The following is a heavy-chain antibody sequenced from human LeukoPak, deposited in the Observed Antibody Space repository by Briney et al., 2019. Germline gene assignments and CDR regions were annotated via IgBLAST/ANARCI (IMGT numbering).Heavy chain of an antibody. Sequence: SETLSLTCAVYGGSFSGYYWSWIRQPPGKGLEWIGEIKHSGSTNYNPSLKSRVTISVDTSKNQFSLKLSSVTAADTAVYYCTRAPGYCSGGSCYSGWFDPWGQGTLVTVSS. CDR2: IKHSGST. V-gene: IGHV4-34*01. CDR3: TRAPGYCSGGSCYSGWFDP. J-gene: IGHJ5*02. D-gene: IGHD2-15*01. CDR1: GGSFSGYY.